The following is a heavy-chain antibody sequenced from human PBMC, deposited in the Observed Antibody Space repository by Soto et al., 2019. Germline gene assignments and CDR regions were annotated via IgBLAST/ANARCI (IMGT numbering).Heavy chain of an antibody. CDR1: GVTMSYGAYY. CDR2: ISHLETT. J-gene: IGHJ4*02. CDR3: VRGGGSDSFVF. D-gene: IGHD2-15*01. V-gene: IGHV4-30-2*06. Sequence: PSETLPLTCSVSGVTMSYGAYYWNWIRQSPGKGLECLGYISHLETTYYNPSFRIRLSLSIDRTRNQFFRSLSALTAAERAVYYWVRGGGSDSFVFWGKGTQVTAPQ.